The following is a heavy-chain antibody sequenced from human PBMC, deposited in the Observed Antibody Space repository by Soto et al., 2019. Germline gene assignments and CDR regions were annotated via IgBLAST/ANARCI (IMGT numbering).Heavy chain of an antibody. CDR2: LYNSGST. J-gene: IGHJ5*01. D-gene: IGHD4-4*01. Sequence: QVRLQESGPGLVKPSETLSLTCSVSGDSVTRANAYWIWLRQAPGKGLEWIGYLYNSGSTNYKPSLRSRVSWSLDTSKTQFSVNLTSVTTADSAIYYCAKLQPPGWIDAWGHGTLVAVS. CDR1: GDSVTRANAY. CDR3: AKLQPPGWIDA. V-gene: IGHV4-61*01.